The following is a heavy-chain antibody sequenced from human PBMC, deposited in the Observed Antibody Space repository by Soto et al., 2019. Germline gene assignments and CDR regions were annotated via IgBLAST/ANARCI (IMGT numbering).Heavy chain of an antibody. Sequence: SRTLSLTCAISGDSVASNRAACNWIMQSPSRGLEWLGRTYYRSKWYNDYAVSVKSRISLNPDTSKNQFSLQLNSVTPEDTAVYYCARLTAAAHFDYWGQGTLVTVSS. V-gene: IGHV6-1*01. CDR2: TYYRSKWYN. CDR1: GDSVASNRAA. J-gene: IGHJ4*02. CDR3: ARLTAAAHFDY. D-gene: IGHD6-13*01.